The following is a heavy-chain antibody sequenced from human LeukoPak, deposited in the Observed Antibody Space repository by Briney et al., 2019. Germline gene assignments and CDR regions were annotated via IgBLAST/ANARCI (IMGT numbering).Heavy chain of an antibody. J-gene: IGHJ4*02. CDR3: ARDPAIFGVVIVFFDY. D-gene: IGHD3-3*01. V-gene: IGHV1-18*01. CDR2: ISAYNGNT. CDR1: GYTFTSYG. Sequence: ASVKVSCKASGYTFTSYGISWVRQAPGQGLEWMGWISAYNGNTNYAQKLQGRVTMTTDTSTSTAYMELRSLRSDATAVYYCARDPAIFGVVIVFFDYWGQGTLVTVSS.